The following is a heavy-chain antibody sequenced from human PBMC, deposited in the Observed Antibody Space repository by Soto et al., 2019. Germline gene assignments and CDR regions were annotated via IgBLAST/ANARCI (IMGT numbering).Heavy chain of an antibody. J-gene: IGHJ6*02. V-gene: IGHV3-21*01. CDR3: ARTVAATGFLEWLPDHCMDV. CDR2: ISSSSSYI. D-gene: IGHD3-3*01. Sequence: GGSLRLSCAASGFTFSSYSMNWVRQAPGKGLEWVSSISSSSSYIYYADSVKGRFTISRDNAKNSLYLQMNSLRAEDTAVYYCARTVAATGFLEWLPDHCMDVWGQGTTVTVSS. CDR1: GFTFSSYS.